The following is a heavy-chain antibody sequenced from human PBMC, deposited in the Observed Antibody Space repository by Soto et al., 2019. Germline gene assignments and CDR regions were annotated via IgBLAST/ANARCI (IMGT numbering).Heavy chain of an antibody. CDR1: GFTVSSNY. D-gene: IGHD2-15*01. J-gene: IGHJ6*02. CDR3: ARDKPPEVDHPLYYYYGMDV. Sequence: GGSLRLSCAASGFTVSSNYMSWVRQAPGKGLEWVSVIYSGGSTYYADSVKGRFTISRDNSKNTLYLQMNSLRAEDTAVYYCARDKPPEVDHPLYYYYGMDVWGQGTTVTVSS. V-gene: IGHV3-53*01. CDR2: IYSGGST.